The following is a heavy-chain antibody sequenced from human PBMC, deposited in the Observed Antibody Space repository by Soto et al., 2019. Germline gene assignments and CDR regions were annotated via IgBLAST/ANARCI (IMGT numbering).Heavy chain of an antibody. CDR3: AREGSGYYPHPYYYYYGMDV. CDR1: GYTFTSYG. J-gene: IGHJ6*02. Sequence: GASVKVSCKASGYTFTSYGISWVRQAPGQGLEWMGWISAHNGNTNYAQKLQGRVTMTTDTSTSTAYMELRSLRSDDTAVYYCAREGSGYYPHPYYYYYGMDVWGQGTTVTVSS. D-gene: IGHD3-3*01. CDR2: ISAHNGNT. V-gene: IGHV1-18*01.